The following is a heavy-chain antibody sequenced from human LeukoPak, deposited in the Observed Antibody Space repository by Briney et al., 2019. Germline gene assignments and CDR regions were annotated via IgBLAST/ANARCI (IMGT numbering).Heavy chain of an antibody. J-gene: IGHJ4*02. Sequence: RASVKVSCKASGYTFTSYGISWVRQAPGQGLEWMGWISAYNGNTNYAQKLQGRVTMTTDTSTSTAYMELRSLRSDDTAVYYCAREMGNSGSPLRVPQYYFDYWGQGTLVTVSS. D-gene: IGHD1-26*01. CDR1: GYTFTSYG. V-gene: IGHV1-18*01. CDR3: AREMGNSGSPLRVPQYYFDY. CDR2: ISAYNGNT.